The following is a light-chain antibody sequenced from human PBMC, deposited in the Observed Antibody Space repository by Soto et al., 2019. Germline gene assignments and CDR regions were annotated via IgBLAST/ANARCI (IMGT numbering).Light chain of an antibody. CDR1: QGINNY. V-gene: IGKV1-27*01. Sequence: DIQMTQSPSSLSASVGDRVTITCRASQGINNYLAWYQQKPGKVPKLLIYAASTLQSGVPSRLGGSGSATDFTLTISSLQPEDVATYYCQKYNSALLTFGQGTRLEIK. J-gene: IGKJ5*01. CDR3: QKYNSALLT. CDR2: AAS.